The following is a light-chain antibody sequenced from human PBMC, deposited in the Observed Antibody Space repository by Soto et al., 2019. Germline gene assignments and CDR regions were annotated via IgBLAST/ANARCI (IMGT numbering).Light chain of an antibody. J-gene: IGKJ3*01. Sequence: DIQMTQSPTSLSASVGDRVTITCRASQGISNYLAWYQQKPGKVPKLLIYSASTLQLGVPSRFSGSGSGTDFTLTISSLQPEDVATYYCQKHNSAPFTFGPGTKVDIK. CDR2: SAS. V-gene: IGKV1-27*01. CDR1: QGISNY. CDR3: QKHNSAPFT.